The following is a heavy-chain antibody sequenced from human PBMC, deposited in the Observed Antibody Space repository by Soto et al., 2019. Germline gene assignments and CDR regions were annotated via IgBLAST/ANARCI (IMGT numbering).Heavy chain of an antibody. CDR3: ARDKKPFNWSPSILKSYYYGMDV. D-gene: IGHD1-1*01. Sequence: GGSLRLSCAASGFTFRTFAMHWVRQAPGKGLEWVAVISNDGSIKYFLDSVKGRFTISRDNSNNTLSLQMDSLRAEDTAVYYCARDKKPFNWSPSILKSYYYGMDVWGQGTTGTVSS. V-gene: IGHV3-30-3*01. J-gene: IGHJ6*02. CDR1: GFTFRTFA. CDR2: ISNDGSIK.